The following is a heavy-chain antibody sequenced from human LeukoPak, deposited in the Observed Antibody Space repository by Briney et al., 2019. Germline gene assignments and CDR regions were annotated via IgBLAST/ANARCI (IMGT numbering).Heavy chain of an antibody. CDR2: IKQDGSEK. CDR3: AREFGSIAAAGDYYMDV. V-gene: IGHV3-7*01. Sequence: GGSLRLSCAASGFTFSSYWMSWVRQAPGKGLEGVANIKQDGSEKYYVDSVKGRFTISRDNAKNSLYLQMNRLRAEDTAVYYCAREFGSIAAAGDYYMDVWGKGTTVTVSS. D-gene: IGHD6-13*01. CDR1: GFTFSSYW. J-gene: IGHJ6*03.